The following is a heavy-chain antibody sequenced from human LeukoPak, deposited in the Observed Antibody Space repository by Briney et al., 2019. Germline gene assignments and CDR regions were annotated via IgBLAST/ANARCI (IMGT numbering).Heavy chain of an antibody. CDR2: INTDGSST. J-gene: IGHJ4*02. V-gene: IGHV3-74*01. CDR3: AKHQDHPDFWSGYYSDY. D-gene: IGHD3-3*01. CDR1: GFTFSSYW. Sequence: GGSLRLSCAASGFTFSSYWMHWVRQAPGKGLVWVSRINTDGSSTSYADSVKGRFTISRDNAKNTLYLQMNSLRAEDTAVYYCAKHQDHPDFWSGYYSDYWGQGTLVTVSS.